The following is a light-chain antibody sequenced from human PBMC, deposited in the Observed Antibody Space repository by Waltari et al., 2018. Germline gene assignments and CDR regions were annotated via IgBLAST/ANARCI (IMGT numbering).Light chain of an antibody. J-gene: IGLJ3*02. CDR2: EGS. Sequence: QSALTQPASVSGSPGQSITISCTGTSSDVGSYNLVSWYQHHPGKAPKLMIYEGSKRPSGVSNRFSGAKSGNTASLTISGLQAEDEADYYCCSYAGSNTWVFGEGTKLTVL. V-gene: IGLV2-23*01. CDR1: SSDVGSYNL. CDR3: CSYAGSNTWV.